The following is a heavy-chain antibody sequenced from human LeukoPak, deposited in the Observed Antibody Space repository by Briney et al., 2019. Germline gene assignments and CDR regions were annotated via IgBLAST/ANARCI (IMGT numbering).Heavy chain of an antibody. CDR3: ARDQCSSTSCYDY. CDR2: IYYSGST. J-gene: IGHJ4*02. Sequence: WVRQPPGKGLEWIGSIYYSGSTYYNPSLKSRVTISVDTSKNQFSLKLSSVTAADTAVYYCARDQCSSTSCYDYWGQGTLVTVSS. D-gene: IGHD2-2*01. V-gene: IGHV4-39*07.